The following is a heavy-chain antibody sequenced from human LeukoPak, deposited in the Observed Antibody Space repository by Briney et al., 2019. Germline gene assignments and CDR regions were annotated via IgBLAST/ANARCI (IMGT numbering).Heavy chain of an antibody. V-gene: IGHV3-74*01. CDR2: INSDGSST. Sequence: GGSLRLSCAASGFTFSSYWMHWVRQAPGKRLVWVSRINSDGSSTNYADSVKGRFTISRDNAKNTLYLQMNSLRAEDTAVYYCARDRIPTVTTRTDIWGQGTMVTVSS. J-gene: IGHJ3*02. CDR1: GFTFSSYW. D-gene: IGHD4-17*01. CDR3: ARDRIPTVTTRTDI.